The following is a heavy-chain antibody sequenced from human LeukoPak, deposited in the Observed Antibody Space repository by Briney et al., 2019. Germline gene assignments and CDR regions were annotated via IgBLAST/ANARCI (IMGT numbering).Heavy chain of an antibody. D-gene: IGHD6-13*01. CDR1: GGSISSSSYY. J-gene: IGHJ5*02. V-gene: IGHV4-39*07. Sequence: SETLSLTCTVSGGSISSSSYYWGWIRQPPGKGLEWIGSIYYSGSTYYYPSLKSRVTISVDTSKNQFSLKLSSVTAADTAVYYCARDPRAAAGKGRWYNWFDPWGQGTLVTVSS. CDR2: IYYSGST. CDR3: ARDPRAAAGKGRWYNWFDP.